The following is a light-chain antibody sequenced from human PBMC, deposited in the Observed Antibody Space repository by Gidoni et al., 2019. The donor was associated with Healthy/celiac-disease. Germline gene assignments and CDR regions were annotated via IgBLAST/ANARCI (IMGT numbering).Light chain of an antibody. J-gene: IGLJ2*01. CDR1: TGAISSGYD. CDR2: RTS. V-gene: IGLV7-43*01. CDR3: LLYYGGAHGEV. Sequence: QTVVPQEPSLTVSPGGTVTLTCASSTGAISSGYDPNWFQQQPGQAPRALIYRTSNKHSWPPARFSGSLPGGKAALTLSGVQSEDEAEYYCLLYYGGAHGEVFGGGTKLTVL.